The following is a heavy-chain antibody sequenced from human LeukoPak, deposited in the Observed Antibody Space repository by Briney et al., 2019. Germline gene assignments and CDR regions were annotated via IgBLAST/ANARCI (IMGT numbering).Heavy chain of an antibody. D-gene: IGHD6-13*01. V-gene: IGHV4-39*07. CDR3: ARDDVRQQLVRAFDI. CDR1: GGSISSSSYY. Sequence: PSETLSLTCTVSGGSISSSSYYWGWIRQPPGKGLEWIGSIYYSGSTYYNPSLKSRVTISVDTSKNQFSLKLSSVTAADTAVYYCARDDVRQQLVRAFDIWGQGTMVTVSS. CDR2: IYYSGST. J-gene: IGHJ3*02.